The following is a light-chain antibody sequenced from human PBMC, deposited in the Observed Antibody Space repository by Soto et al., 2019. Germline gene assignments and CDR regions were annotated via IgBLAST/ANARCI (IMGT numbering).Light chain of an antibody. V-gene: IGLV1-44*01. J-gene: IGLJ2*01. CDR2: HNN. CDR3: ASYDGTLNGVV. CDR1: SSNIENNP. Sequence: QAVVTQPPSASGTPGQRVTISCSGSSSNIENNPVNWYQQLPGAAPKLLIYHNNQRPSGVPDRFSGSKSGTSASLAISGLQAEDEADYYCASYDGTLNGVVFGGGTKLTVL.